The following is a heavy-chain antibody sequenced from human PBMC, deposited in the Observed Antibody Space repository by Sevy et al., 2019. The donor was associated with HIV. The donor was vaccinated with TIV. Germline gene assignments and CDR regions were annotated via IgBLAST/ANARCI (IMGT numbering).Heavy chain of an antibody. CDR3: AGPILTYNNGWSYYDY. CDR1: GASISSSGYY. J-gene: IGHJ4*02. D-gene: IGHD6-19*01. CDR2: INYSGST. Sequence: SETLSLTCTVSGASISSSGYYWGWIRQPPGKGLEWIASINYSGSTFYNPSLKSRVTISADTSRNQFSLDLNSVTAADTAIYYCAGPILTYNNGWSYYDYWGQGTLVTVSS. V-gene: IGHV4-39*01.